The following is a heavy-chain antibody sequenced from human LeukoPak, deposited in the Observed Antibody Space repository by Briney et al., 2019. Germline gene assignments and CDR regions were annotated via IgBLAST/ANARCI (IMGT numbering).Heavy chain of an antibody. CDR3: ARPRAVAGTSPLRY. D-gene: IGHD6-19*01. Sequence: PAGTLSFSCAASAFTFSSIWMHWDPQAQGKGRVWVFSLNSDGRSPNYADSVKGRFTISRDNAKNTLYLQMNSLRAEDTAVYYCARPRAVAGTSPLRYWGQGTLVTVSS. J-gene: IGHJ4*02. CDR1: AFTFSSIW. V-gene: IGHV3-74*01. CDR2: LNSDGRSP.